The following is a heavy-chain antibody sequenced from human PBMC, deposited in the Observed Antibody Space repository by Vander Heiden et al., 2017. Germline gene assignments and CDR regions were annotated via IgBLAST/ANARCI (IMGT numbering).Heavy chain of an antibody. D-gene: IGHD6-13*01. CDR3: AKGQYSSTTGWLDP. CDR1: GVTLKSYG. J-gene: IGHJ5*02. CDR2: ISYEGSNE. Sequence: VQLVESVAGVIQPGKSLRLSCAVSGVTLKSYGLHWVRQAPGKGLEWVAFISYEGSNEFYADAVRGRFAISRDISKNTLFLQMNNLRVDDTATYYCAKGQYSSTTGWLDPWGQGTLVTVSS. V-gene: IGHV3-30*18.